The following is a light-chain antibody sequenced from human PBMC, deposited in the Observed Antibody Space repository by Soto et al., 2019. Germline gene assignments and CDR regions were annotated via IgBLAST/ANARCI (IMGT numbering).Light chain of an antibody. CDR1: QPVIRN. V-gene: IGKV3-15*01. Sequence: EVVLTQSPATRSLPPGARATLSCRSSQPVIRNLACYQQKPGQTPRLLIFGASTRATGIPARFSGSGSGTEFTLTISSLQPEDFAVYYCQQYAVWPPQTFGQGTKVDIK. CDR2: GAS. CDR3: QQYAVWPPQT. J-gene: IGKJ1*01.